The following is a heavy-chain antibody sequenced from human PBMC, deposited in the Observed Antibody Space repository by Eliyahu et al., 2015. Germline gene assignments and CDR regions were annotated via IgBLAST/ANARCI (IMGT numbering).Heavy chain of an antibody. Sequence: EVQVLESGGGLVQPGGSLRLSCAASGFTFSTFAMAWVRQAPGMGLEWVSTISSNTIGTYYADSVKGRFTISRDNSLNTLWLQMNSLRAEDTAVYYCARQIRGGWYFFDYWGQGTLITVSS. D-gene: IGHD6-19*01. CDR1: GFTFSTFA. CDR3: ARQIRGGWYFFDY. V-gene: IGHV3-23*01. CDR2: ISSNTIGT. J-gene: IGHJ4*02.